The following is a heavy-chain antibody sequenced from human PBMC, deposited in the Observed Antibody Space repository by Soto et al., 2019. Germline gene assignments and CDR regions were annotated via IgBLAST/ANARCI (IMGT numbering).Heavy chain of an antibody. CDR1: GGSISSYY. CDR2: IYYSGST. J-gene: IGHJ3*02. CDR3: ARVYYYGYDAFDI. Sequence: QVQLQESGPGLVKPSETLSLTCTVSGGSISSYYWSWIRQPPGKGLEWIGYIYYSGSTNYNPSLKSRVTISVDTSKNQFSLKLSSVTAADTAVYYCARVYYYGYDAFDIWGQGTMVTVSS. V-gene: IGHV4-59*01. D-gene: IGHD3-10*01.